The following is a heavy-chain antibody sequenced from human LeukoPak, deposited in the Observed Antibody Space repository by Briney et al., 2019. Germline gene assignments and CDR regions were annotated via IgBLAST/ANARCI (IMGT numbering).Heavy chain of an antibody. CDR1: GFTFSSNY. Sequence: GGSLRLSCAASGFTFSSNYMSWVRQAPGKGLEWVSLIYSGGSTYYSDSVTGRFTISRDNSKNTLYLQMNSLRAEDTAVYYCARDRTGQQLISRKEYYYMDVWGKGTTVTVSS. CDR3: ARDRTGQQLISRKEYYYMDV. CDR2: IYSGGST. V-gene: IGHV3-66*01. J-gene: IGHJ6*03. D-gene: IGHD4-11*01.